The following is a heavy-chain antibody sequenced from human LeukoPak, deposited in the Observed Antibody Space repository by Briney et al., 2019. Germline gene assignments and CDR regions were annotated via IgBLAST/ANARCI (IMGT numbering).Heavy chain of an antibody. V-gene: IGHV3-21*01. CDR2: ISSSSSYI. CDR1: RFTFSSYS. Sequence: GGSLRLSCAASRFTFSSYSMNWVRQAPGKGLEWVSSISSSSSYIYYADSVKGRFTISRDNAKNSLYLQMNSLRAEDTAVYYCARGGYYYDSSGYYPDAFDIWGQGTMVTVSS. J-gene: IGHJ3*02. D-gene: IGHD3-22*01. CDR3: ARGGYYYDSSGYYPDAFDI.